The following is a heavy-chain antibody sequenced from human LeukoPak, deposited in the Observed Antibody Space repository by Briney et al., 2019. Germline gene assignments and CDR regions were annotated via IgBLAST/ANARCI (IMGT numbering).Heavy chain of an antibody. V-gene: IGHV3-49*04. J-gene: IGHJ6*02. CDR1: GFTFADHA. Sequence: GGSLRLSCTASGFTFADHAMSWVRQAPGKGLEWVGFITSKRYGGTTEYAASAQGRFTIPRDDSKSIAYLQMNSLKTEDTAVYYCSRVASSVMDVWGQGTTVTVSS. CDR2: ITSKRYGGTT. CDR3: SRVASSVMDV. D-gene: IGHD5-12*01.